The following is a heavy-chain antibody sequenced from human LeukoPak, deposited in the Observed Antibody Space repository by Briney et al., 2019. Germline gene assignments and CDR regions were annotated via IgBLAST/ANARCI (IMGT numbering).Heavy chain of an antibody. CDR1: GGSISSYY. Sequence: SETLSLTCTVSGGSISSYYWSWFRQPPGKGLEWIGYIYYSGSTNYNPSLKSRVTISVDTSKNQFSLKLSSVTAADTAVYYCARVIDYYGSGSYTSYYFDYWGQGTLVTVSS. CDR2: IYYSGST. D-gene: IGHD3-10*01. CDR3: ARVIDYYGSGSYTSYYFDY. J-gene: IGHJ4*02. V-gene: IGHV4-59*01.